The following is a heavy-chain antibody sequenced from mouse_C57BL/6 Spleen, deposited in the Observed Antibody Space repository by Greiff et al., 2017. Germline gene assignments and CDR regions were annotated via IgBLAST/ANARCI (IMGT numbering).Heavy chain of an antibody. V-gene: IGHV1-64*01. CDR3: ARPLPFTTGYAMDY. Sequence: QVQLQQPGAELVKPGASVKLSCKASGYTFTSYWMHWVKQRPGQGLEWIGMIHPNSGSTNYNEKFKSKATLTVDKSSSTAYMQLSSLTSEDSAVYYCARPLPFTTGYAMDYWGQGTSVTVSS. CDR1: GYTFTSYW. D-gene: IGHD1-1*01. CDR2: IHPNSGST. J-gene: IGHJ4*01.